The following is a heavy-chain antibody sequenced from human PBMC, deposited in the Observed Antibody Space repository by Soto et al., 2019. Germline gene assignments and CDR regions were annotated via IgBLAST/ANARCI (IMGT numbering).Heavy chain of an antibody. CDR1: FDSIPGSS. CDR3: ARGSGWYFN. CDR2: MYFSGST. J-gene: IGHJ4*02. Sequence: SFDSIPGSSWRWIRQPPVKGLEWIAYMYFSGSTNYNPSLKSRVTISVDTSKNQFSLKLSSVTAADTAVYYCARGSGWYFNWGQGTLVTVSS. D-gene: IGHD6-19*01. V-gene: IGHV4-59*01.